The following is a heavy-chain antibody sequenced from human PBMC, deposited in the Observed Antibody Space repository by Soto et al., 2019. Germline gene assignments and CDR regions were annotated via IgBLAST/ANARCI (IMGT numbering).Heavy chain of an antibody. D-gene: IGHD3-16*01. CDR2: ISGSGGAT. CDR3: ETGASRPPSIYHVLHM. Sequence: ELQLLESGGGLVQPGGSLRLSCAASKVTFRSYVMNWFRQAPGKGREWVAAISGSGGATYYAESVKGRFTVSRDNSKRSSSLKINSRVTENSAFFFGETGASRPPSIYHVLHMRGQGTKVTV. V-gene: IGHV3-23*01. CDR1: KVTFRSYV. J-gene: IGHJ6*02.